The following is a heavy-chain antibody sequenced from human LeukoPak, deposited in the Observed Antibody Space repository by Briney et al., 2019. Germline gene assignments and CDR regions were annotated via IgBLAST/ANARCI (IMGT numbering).Heavy chain of an antibody. Sequence: GRSLRLSCAASGFTFSSYAMSWVRQAPGKGLEWVSAISGSGGSTYYADSVKGRFTISRDNSKNTLYLQMNSLRAEDTAVYYCAKDAHHYDSSGYYRDAFDIWGQGTMVTVSS. D-gene: IGHD3-22*01. CDR2: ISGSGGST. CDR3: AKDAHHYDSSGYYRDAFDI. V-gene: IGHV3-23*01. CDR1: GFTFSSYA. J-gene: IGHJ3*02.